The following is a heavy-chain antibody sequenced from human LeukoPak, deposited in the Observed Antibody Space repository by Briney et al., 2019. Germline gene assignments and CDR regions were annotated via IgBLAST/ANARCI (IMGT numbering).Heavy chain of an antibody. D-gene: IGHD3-3*01. CDR3: SRCREGVVSTLYFDY. CDR1: GFTFTSYS. V-gene: IGHV3-21*01. J-gene: IGHJ4*02. CDR2: ISSTSSYI. Sequence: GGSLRLSCAASGFTFTSYSMSWVRQAPGKGLEWVSSISSTSSYIYYADSVKGRFTSSRDKAKNSLYLQMNSLRAEDTAVYYFSRCREGVVSTLYFDYWGQGTLVTVSS.